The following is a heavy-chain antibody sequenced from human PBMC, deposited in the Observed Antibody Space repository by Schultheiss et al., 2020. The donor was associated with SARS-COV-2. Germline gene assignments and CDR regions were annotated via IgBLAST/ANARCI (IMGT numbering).Heavy chain of an antibody. J-gene: IGHJ6*02. D-gene: IGHD1-1*01. CDR3: ARRWATDYYYGMDV. CDR1: GYTFTSYA. CDR2: INTNTGNP. Sequence: ASVKVSCKASGYTFTSYAMNWVRQAPGQGLEWMGWINTNTGNPTYAQGFTGRFVFSLDTSVSTTYLQISSLKAEDTAVYYCARRWATDYYYGMDVWGQGTTVTVSS. V-gene: IGHV7-4-1*02.